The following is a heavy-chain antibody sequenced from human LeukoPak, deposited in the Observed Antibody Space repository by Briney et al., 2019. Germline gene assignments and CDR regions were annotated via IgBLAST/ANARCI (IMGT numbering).Heavy chain of an antibody. D-gene: IGHD3-10*02. CDR1: VFTFSSYS. J-gene: IGHJ6*04. V-gene: IGHV3-48*01. Sequence: GGSLRLSCAASVFTFSSYSMNWVRQAPGKGREWVSYISSSSSTIYYADSVKGRFTISRDNANNSLYLQMNSLRAEDTAVYYCAELGITMIGGVWGKGTTVTISS. CDR2: ISSSSSTI. CDR3: AELGITMIGGV.